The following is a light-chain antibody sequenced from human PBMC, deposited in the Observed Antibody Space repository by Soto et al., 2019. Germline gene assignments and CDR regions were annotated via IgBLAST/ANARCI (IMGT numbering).Light chain of an antibody. V-gene: IGKV3-11*01. J-gene: IGKJ4*01. CDR3: QQRSNWPPLT. CDR2: DAS. Sequence: ELVLTQSPATLSFSPGERATLSCSASQSVSSYLAWYQQKPGQAPRLLIYDASNRATGIPARFSGSGSGTDFTLTISSLEPEDFAVYYCQQRSNWPPLTFGGGTKVEIK. CDR1: QSVSSY.